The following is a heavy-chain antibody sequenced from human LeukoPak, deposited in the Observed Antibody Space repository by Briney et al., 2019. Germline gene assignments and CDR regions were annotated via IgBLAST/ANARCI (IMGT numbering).Heavy chain of an antibody. V-gene: IGHV3-23*01. D-gene: IGHD5-18*01. CDR3: AKDLSVDTAMVTLYFDY. CDR2: ISGSGGST. Sequence: VGSLRLSCAASGFTFSSYAMSWVRQAAGKGLEWVSAISGSGGSTYYADSVNGRLTISRDNSKNTLYLQMNSLRAEDTAVYYCAKDLSVDTAMVTLYFDYWGQGTLVTVSS. CDR1: GFTFSSYA. J-gene: IGHJ4*02.